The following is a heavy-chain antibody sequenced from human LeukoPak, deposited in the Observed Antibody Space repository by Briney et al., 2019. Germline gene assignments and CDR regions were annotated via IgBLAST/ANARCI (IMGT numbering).Heavy chain of an antibody. V-gene: IGHV4-4*07. Sequence: SETLSLTCTVSGGSISSYYWSWIRQPAGKVLEWIGRIYTSGSTNYNPSLKSRVTMSVDTSKNQFSLKLSSVTAADTAVYYCARDRSGYDYWYFDYWGQGTLVTVSS. CDR3: ARDRSGYDYWYFDY. D-gene: IGHD5-12*01. CDR1: GGSISSYY. CDR2: IYTSGST. J-gene: IGHJ4*02.